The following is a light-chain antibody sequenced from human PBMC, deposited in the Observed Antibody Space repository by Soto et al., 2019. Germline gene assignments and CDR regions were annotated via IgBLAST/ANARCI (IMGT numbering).Light chain of an antibody. Sequence: DIQMTQSPSTLSASVGDRVTITCRASQSISSWLAWYQEKRGKGPNFLIYKACLLESGVPSRFSGTGAGTEFTLTISSLQPDDFATYYCQQYDGNSMYTFGQGTTLEIK. CDR3: QQYDGNSMYT. CDR2: KAC. J-gene: IGKJ2*01. V-gene: IGKV1-5*03. CDR1: QSISSW.